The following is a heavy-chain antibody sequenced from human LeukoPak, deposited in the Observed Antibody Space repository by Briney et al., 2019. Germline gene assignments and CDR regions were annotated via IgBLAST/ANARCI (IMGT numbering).Heavy chain of an antibody. V-gene: IGHV3-30*04. CDR1: GFTLSSYA. CDR3: ARGSRRKYYDILTGYYRTNFDY. J-gene: IGHJ4*02. CDR2: ISYDGSNK. D-gene: IGHD3-9*01. Sequence: GRSLRLSCAASGFTLSSYAMHWVRQAPGKGLEWVAVISYDGSNKYYADSVKGRFTISRDNSKNTLYLQMNSLRAEDTAVYYCARGSRRKYYDILTGYYRTNFDYWGQGTLVTVSS.